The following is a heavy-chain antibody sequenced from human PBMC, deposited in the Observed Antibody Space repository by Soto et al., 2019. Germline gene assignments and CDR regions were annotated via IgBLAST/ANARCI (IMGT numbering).Heavy chain of an antibody. CDR3: ARDPTVVYYYYGMDV. V-gene: IGHV1-69*13. D-gene: IGHD4-17*01. CDR1: GGTFSSYA. J-gene: IGHJ6*02. CDR2: IIPIFGTA. Sequence: SVKVSCKASGGTFSSYAISWVRQAPGQGLEWMGGIIPIFGTANYAQKFQGRVTITADESTSTAYMELSSLRSEDTAVYYCARDPTVVYYYYGMDVWGQGTTVTVSS.